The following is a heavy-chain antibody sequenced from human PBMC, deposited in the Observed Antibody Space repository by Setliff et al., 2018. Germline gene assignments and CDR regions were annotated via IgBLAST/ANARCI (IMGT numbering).Heavy chain of an antibody. Sequence: GESLKISCKGSGYSFTSYWISWVRQMPGKGLEYMGIIYPADSDTYSPSFQGQVTISADKSISTVYLQWSSLKASDTAIYYCARLTPETDFDYWGPGTLVTVSS. D-gene: IGHD2-15*01. V-gene: IGHV5-51*01. CDR3: ARLTPETDFDY. CDR2: IYPADSDT. CDR1: GYSFTSYW. J-gene: IGHJ4*02.